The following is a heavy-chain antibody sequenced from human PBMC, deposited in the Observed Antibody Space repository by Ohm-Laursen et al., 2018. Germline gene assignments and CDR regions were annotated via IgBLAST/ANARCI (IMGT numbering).Heavy chain of an antibody. CDR2: ISGSGGST. V-gene: IGHV3-23*01. CDR1: GFTFSNYV. CDR3: AKGVTMIVVVIGFDY. Sequence: SLRLSCAASGFTSGFTFSNYVMSWVRQAPGKGPEWVSAISGSGGSTYYADSVKGRFTISRDNSKNTLYLQMNSLRAEDTAVYYCAKGVTMIVVVIGFDYWGQGTLVTVSS. J-gene: IGHJ4*02. D-gene: IGHD3-22*01.